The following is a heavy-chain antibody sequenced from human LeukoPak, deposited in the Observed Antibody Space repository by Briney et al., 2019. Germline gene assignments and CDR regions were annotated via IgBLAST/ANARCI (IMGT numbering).Heavy chain of an antibody. J-gene: IGHJ4*02. D-gene: IGHD3-22*01. Sequence: PGGSLRLSCAASGFTANSNYMSWVRQAPGKGLEWVSIIYSGGSSYYADSVKGRFTISRDNSKNTPYLQMNSLRAEDTAVYYCARGTPSGGPYYYDGSRYLDYWGQGTLVTVSS. V-gene: IGHV3-66*02. CDR3: ARGTPSGGPYYYDGSRYLDY. CDR2: IYSGGSS. CDR1: GFTANSNY.